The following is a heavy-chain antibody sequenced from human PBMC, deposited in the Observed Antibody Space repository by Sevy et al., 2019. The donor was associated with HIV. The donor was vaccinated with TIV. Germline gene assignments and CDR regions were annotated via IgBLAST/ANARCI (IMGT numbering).Heavy chain of an antibody. V-gene: IGHV3-7*01. D-gene: IGHD3-22*01. CDR2: IKQDGSDN. CDR1: GFTFSSHY. J-gene: IGHJ3*01. Sequence: GGSLRLSCAASGFTFSSHYMSWVRQAPGKGLEWVANIKQDGSDNFYVESVKGRLTISRDNAKNSLYLQLSSLRAEDTAMYFCAREALSYSDSERHYDDAFDLWGPGTMVTVSS. CDR3: AREALSYSDSERHYDDAFDL.